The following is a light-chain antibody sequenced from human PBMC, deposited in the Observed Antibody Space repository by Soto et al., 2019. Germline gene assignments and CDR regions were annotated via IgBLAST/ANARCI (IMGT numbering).Light chain of an antibody. CDR3: QQRSNWPGT. CDR1: QSVRGY. CDR2: DAS. V-gene: IGKV3-11*01. Sequence: DIVLTQSPATLSLSPGERATLSCRASQSVRGYLAWYQHKPGQAPRLLIYDASNRATGISARFSGSGSGTDFTLTISSPEPEDFAVYYCQQRSNWPGTFGQGTKLEIK. J-gene: IGKJ2*01.